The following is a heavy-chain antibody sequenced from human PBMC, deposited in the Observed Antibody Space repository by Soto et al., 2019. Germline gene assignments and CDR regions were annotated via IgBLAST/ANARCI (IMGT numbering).Heavy chain of an antibody. CDR1: GGSIRSYY. V-gene: IGHV4-59*08. CDR3: ARPGNWNEPDAFDI. D-gene: IGHD1-1*01. J-gene: IGHJ3*02. Sequence: SETLSLTCTVSGGSIRSYYWSWIRQPPGKGLEWIGYIYYSGSTNYNPSLKSRVTISVDTSKNQFSLKLSSVTAADTAVYYCARPGNWNEPDAFDIWGQGTMVTVSS. CDR2: IYYSGST.